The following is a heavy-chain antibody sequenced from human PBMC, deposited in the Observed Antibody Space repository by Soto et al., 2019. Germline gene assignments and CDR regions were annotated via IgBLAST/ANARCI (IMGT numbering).Heavy chain of an antibody. D-gene: IGHD6-19*01. J-gene: IGHJ4*02. Sequence: QVQLVQSGAEEKKPGASVKVSCKASGYSFTSYAMHWVRQAPGQRLEWMGWINAGNGNTKYSQKFQGRVTITRDTSASTAYMELSSLRSEDTAMYYCARAVAVPASCDYWGQGTLVTASS. V-gene: IGHV1-3*05. CDR3: ARAVAVPASCDY. CDR1: GYSFTSYA. CDR2: INAGNGNT.